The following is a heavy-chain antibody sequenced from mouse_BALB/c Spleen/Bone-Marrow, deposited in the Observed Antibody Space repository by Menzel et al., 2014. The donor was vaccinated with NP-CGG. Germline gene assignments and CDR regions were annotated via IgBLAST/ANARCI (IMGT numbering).Heavy chain of an antibody. D-gene: IGHD2-2*01. V-gene: IGHV1-67*01. CDR3: ARFGYGYDWFAY. J-gene: IGHJ3*01. Sequence: QVQLQQSGPELVRPGVSVKISCKGSGYTFTDYAMHWVKQSHAKSLEWIGVISTYSGNTNYNQKFKGKATMTVDKSSSTAYMELARLTSEDSAIYYCARFGYGYDWFAYWGQGTLVTVSA. CDR1: GYTFTDYA. CDR2: ISTYSGNT.